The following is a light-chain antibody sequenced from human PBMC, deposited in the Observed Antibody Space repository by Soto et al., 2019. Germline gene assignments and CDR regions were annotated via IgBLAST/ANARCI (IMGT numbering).Light chain of an antibody. V-gene: IGKV1-5*01. CDR3: QQYYSSWT. J-gene: IGKJ1*01. CDR2: DAS. CDR1: QSVGYW. Sequence: IQMTQAPSSASASVVDRVTXTFRASQSVGYWLAWYQQKPGKAPQFLIYDASNLHDGVPSRFSGSGSGTEFTLTISGLQPDDFASYYCQQYYSSWTFGQGTKVDI.